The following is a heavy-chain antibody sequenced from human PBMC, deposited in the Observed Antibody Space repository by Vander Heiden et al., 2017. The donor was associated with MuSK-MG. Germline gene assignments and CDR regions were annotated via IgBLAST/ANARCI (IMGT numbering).Heavy chain of an antibody. D-gene: IGHD5-12*01. CDR2: IYTSGST. V-gene: IGHV4-4*07. CDR1: GGSISSYY. Sequence: QVQLQESGPGLVKPSETLSLTCTVSGGSISSYYWSWIRQPAGKGLEWIGRIYTSGSTNYNPSLKSRVTMSVDTSKNQFSLKLSSVTAADTAVYYCAREGGDIVATFPSPFDYWGQGTLGTVSS. CDR3: AREGGDIVATFPSPFDY. J-gene: IGHJ4*02.